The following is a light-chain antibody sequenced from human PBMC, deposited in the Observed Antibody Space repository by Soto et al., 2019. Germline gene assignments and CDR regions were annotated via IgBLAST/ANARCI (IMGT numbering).Light chain of an antibody. J-gene: IGKJ5*01. Sequence: DIQMTQSTFSLSASVCDRVTITCLASQSISRDLNWYQQKPGKAPKLLIYAASSLQSGVPSRFSGSGSGTDFTLTISSLQPEDFATYYCQQSYSTPITFGQGTRLEI. CDR3: QQSYSTPIT. CDR1: QSISRD. CDR2: AAS. V-gene: IGKV1-39*01.